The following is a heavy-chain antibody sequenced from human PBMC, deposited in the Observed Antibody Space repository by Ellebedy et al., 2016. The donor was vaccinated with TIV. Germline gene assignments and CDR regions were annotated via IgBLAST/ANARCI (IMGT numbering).Heavy chain of an antibody. CDR3: ARERFSYDSSGYDYYYGMDV. CDR1: GYNFITYY. J-gene: IGHJ6*02. V-gene: IGHV1-46*01. D-gene: IGHD3-22*01. CDR2: INPSGGTT. Sequence: AASVKVSCKASGYNFITYYMHWVRQAPGQGLEWIGEINPSGGTTGFAPTFQGRVTMTRDTSTSTGYMELSSLRSEDTAVYYCARERFSYDSSGYDYYYGMDVWGQGTTVIVSS.